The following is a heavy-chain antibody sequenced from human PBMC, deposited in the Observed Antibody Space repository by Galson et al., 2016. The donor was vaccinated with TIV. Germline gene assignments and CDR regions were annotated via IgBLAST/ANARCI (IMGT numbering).Heavy chain of an antibody. CDR2: ISRSSNFI. D-gene: IGHD3-3*01. CDR3: ARDCDFWSGHSWGY. Sequence: SLRLSCAASGFTFSSYGMSWVRQAPGRGLEWVSSISRSSNFIFYGDSVKGRFTISRDDAENSLYLHMNSLRADDTAVYYCARDCDFWSGHSWGYWGQGTLVTVSS. J-gene: IGHJ4*02. CDR1: GFTFSSYG. V-gene: IGHV3-21*01.